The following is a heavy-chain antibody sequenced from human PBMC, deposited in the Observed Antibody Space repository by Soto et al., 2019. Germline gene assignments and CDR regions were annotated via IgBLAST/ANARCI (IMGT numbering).Heavy chain of an antibody. CDR3: ARTGTGYSSSRNFYYYYYMDV. J-gene: IGHJ6*03. CDR2: IYYSGST. D-gene: IGHD6-13*01. Sequence: SETLSLTCTVSGGSISSYYWSWIRQPPGKGLEWIGYIYYSGSTNYNPSLKSRVTISVDTSKNQFSLKLSSVTAADTAVYYCARTGTGYSSSRNFYYYYYMDVWAKGPRSPSP. V-gene: IGHV4-59*08. CDR1: GGSISSYY.